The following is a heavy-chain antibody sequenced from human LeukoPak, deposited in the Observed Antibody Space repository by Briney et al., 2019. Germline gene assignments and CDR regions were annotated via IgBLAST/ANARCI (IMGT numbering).Heavy chain of an antibody. J-gene: IGHJ4*02. Sequence: GGSLRLSCAASGFTFSSYAMSWVRQAPGKGLEWVAVISYDGSNKYYADSVKGRFTISRDNSKNTLYLQMNSLRAEDTAVYYCAKPTLTPHAPFDYWGQGTLVTVSS. V-gene: IGHV3-30*18. CDR2: ISYDGSNK. CDR3: AKPTLTPHAPFDY. CDR1: GFTFSSYA. D-gene: IGHD1-14*01.